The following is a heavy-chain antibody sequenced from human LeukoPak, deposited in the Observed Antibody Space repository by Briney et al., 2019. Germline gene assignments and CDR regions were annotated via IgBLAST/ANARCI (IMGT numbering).Heavy chain of an antibody. CDR3: ARIEPKWLHLDY. D-gene: IGHD5-24*01. V-gene: IGHV1-2*02. J-gene: IGHJ4*02. CDR2: INPKSGDT. CDR1: GYTFTDYH. Sequence: GASVKVSCKASGYTFTDYHIHWVRQAPGQGLEWIGWINPKSGDTDYLQKFQGRLTVTRDTSISTAYMELSRLTSDDTAMYYCARIEPKWLHLDYWGQGALVTVSS.